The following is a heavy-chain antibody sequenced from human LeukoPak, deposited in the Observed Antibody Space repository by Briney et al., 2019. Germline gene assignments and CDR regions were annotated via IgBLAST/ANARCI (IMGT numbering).Heavy chain of an antibody. CDR1: GGSISSYY. CDR3: ARGADIVVVPAATRGSWFDP. CDR2: IYYSGST. V-gene: IGHV4-59*01. D-gene: IGHD2-2*01. J-gene: IGHJ5*02. Sequence: SETLSLTCTVSGGSISSYYWSWIRQPPGKVLEWIGYIYYSGSTNYNPSLKSRVTISVDTSKNQFSLKLSSVTAADTAVYYCARGADIVVVPAATRGSWFDPWGQGTLVTVSS.